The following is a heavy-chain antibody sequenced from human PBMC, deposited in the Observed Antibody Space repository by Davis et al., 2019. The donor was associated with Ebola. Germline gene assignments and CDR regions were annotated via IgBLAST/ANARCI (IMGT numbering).Heavy chain of an antibody. CDR2: IYPYDSDT. J-gene: IGHJ6*03. CDR1: GYGFTNYW. V-gene: IGHV5-51*01. Sequence: GESLKISCKNSGYGFTNYWIGWVRQMPGRGLEWMGIIYPYDSDTRYSPSIQGQVTISADKSTTTAYLQWSSLKASDSAMYYCARRAAVGTNYYYYYMDVWGKGTTVTVSS. D-gene: IGHD6-13*01. CDR3: ARRAAVGTNYYYYYMDV.